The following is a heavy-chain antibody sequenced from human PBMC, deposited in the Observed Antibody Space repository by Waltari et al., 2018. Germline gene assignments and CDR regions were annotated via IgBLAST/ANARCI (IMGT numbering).Heavy chain of an antibody. CDR3: ARGVWEAVGTPPSGMDV. Sequence: QVQLVQSGAEVKKPGASVKVSCKASGYTFTSYDINWVRQATGQGLEWMGWMNPNSGNTGYAQKFQGRVTITADEATSTAYMELSSLRSEDTAVYYCARGVWEAVGTPPSGMDVWGQGTTVTVSS. CDR1: GYTFTSYD. CDR2: MNPNSGNT. J-gene: IGHJ6*02. V-gene: IGHV1-8*01. D-gene: IGHD6-13*01.